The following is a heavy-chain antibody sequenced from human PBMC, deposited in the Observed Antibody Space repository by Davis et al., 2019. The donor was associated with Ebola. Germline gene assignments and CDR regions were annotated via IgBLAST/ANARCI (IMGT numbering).Heavy chain of an antibody. D-gene: IGHD1-26*01. Sequence: ASVKVSCKASGYSFKNYAISWVRQAPGQGLEWMGWISAYNGNTNYAQKLQGRVTMTTDTSTSTAYMELRSLRSDDTAVYFCARTSIVGTTTTASDIWGQGTKVTVSS. CDR3: ARTSIVGTTTTASDI. V-gene: IGHV1-18*01. CDR1: GYSFKNYA. CDR2: ISAYNGNT. J-gene: IGHJ3*02.